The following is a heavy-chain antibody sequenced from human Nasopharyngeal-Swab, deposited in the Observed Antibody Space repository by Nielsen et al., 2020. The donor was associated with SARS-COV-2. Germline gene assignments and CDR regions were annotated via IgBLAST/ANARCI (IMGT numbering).Heavy chain of an antibody. Sequence: SLKISCAASGFTFDDYAMHWVRQAPGKGLEWISGINWNGGRIGYADSVKGRFTISRDNAEKSLYLQMNSLRPEDTALYYCTKATSLYYYDSSGYRPWYCDYWGQGTLVTVSS. CDR3: TKATSLYYYDSSGYRPWYCDY. V-gene: IGHV3-9*01. CDR2: INWNGGRI. J-gene: IGHJ4*02. CDR1: GFTFDDYA. D-gene: IGHD3-22*01.